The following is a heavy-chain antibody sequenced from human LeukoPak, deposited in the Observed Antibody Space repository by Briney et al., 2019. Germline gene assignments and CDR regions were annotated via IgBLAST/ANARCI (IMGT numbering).Heavy chain of an antibody. CDR2: IIPIFGTA. J-gene: IGHJ4*02. CDR3: ARDGVVGHYFDY. CDR1: GGTFSSYA. Sequence: ASVKVSCKASGGTFSSYAISWVRQAPGQGLEWMGGIIPIFGTANYAQKFQGRVTITADKSTSTAYMELSSLRSEDMAVYYCARDGVVGHYFDYWGQGTLVTVSS. D-gene: IGHD3-16*01. V-gene: IGHV1-69*06.